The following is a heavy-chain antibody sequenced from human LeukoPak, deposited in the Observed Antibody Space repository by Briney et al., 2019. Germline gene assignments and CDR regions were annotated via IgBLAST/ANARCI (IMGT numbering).Heavy chain of an antibody. CDR2: IYHSGTT. CDR1: GGSITSYF. D-gene: IGHD2-15*01. J-gene: IGHJ1*01. V-gene: IGHV4-59*01. Sequence: PSETLSLTCTVSGGSITSYFWSWVRQPPGKGLEWIGYIYHSGTTNYNPSLKSRVSISVNTSKTQFSLRLTSVNAAGTAVYYCAQKAPYSPGYSQHWGQGTLVTVSS. CDR3: AQKAPYSPGYSQH.